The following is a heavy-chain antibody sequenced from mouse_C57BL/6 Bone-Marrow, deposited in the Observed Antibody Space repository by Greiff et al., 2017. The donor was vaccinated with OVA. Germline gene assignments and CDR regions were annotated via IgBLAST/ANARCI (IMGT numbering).Heavy chain of an antibody. D-gene: IGHD2-5*01. V-gene: IGHV1-55*01. Sequence: VKLQESGAELVKPGASVKMSCKASGYTFTSYWITWVKQRPGQGLEWIGDIYPGSGSTNYNEKFKSKATLTVDTSSSTAYMQLSSLTSEDSAVYYCARGGNSNFDYWGQGTTLTVSS. CDR2: IYPGSGST. CDR3: ARGGNSNFDY. CDR1: GYTFTSYW. J-gene: IGHJ2*01.